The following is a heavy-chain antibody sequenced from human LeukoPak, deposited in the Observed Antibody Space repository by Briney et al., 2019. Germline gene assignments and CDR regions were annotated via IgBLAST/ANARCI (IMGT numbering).Heavy chain of an antibody. CDR2: IKQDGSEK. J-gene: IGHJ6*03. CDR3: ARDLITVTTTFSYYYYMDV. CDR1: GFTFSSYW. V-gene: IGHV3-7*01. Sequence: GGSLRLSCAASGFTFSSYWMSWVRQAPGKGLEWVANIKQDGSEKYYVDSVKGRFTISRDNAKNSLYLQMNSLRAEDTAVYYCARDLITVTTTFSYYYYMDVWGKGTTVTISS. D-gene: IGHD4-17*01.